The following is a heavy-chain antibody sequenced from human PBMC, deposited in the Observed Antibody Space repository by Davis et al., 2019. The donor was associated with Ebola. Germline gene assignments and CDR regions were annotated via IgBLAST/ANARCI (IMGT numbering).Heavy chain of an antibody. D-gene: IGHD6-19*01. V-gene: IGHV3-23*01. CDR1: GFTFSTYA. CDR2: ISGSGGDP. CDR3: AKRATVKVAGANYYNAMDV. J-gene: IGHJ6*04. Sequence: GESLKISCAGPGFTFSTYAMTWVRQAPGKGLEWVSRISGSGGDPHYADSVKGRFTISRDNSKNTLYLQMNSLRAEDTAVFYCAKRATVKVAGANYYNAMDVWGKGTTVTVSS.